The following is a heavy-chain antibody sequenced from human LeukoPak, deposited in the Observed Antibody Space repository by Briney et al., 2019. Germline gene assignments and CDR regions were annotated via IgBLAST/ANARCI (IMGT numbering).Heavy chain of an antibody. CDR2: ISWNSGSI. Sequence: GGSLRLSCAASGFTFDDYAMHWVRQAPGKGLEWVSGISWNSGSIGYADSVKGRFTISRDNVKNSLYLQMNSLRAEDTALYYCAKGDSDDFWSGYYGMDVWGQGTTVTVSS. CDR1: GFTFDDYA. V-gene: IGHV3-9*01. CDR3: AKGDSDDFWSGYYGMDV. J-gene: IGHJ6*02. D-gene: IGHD3-3*01.